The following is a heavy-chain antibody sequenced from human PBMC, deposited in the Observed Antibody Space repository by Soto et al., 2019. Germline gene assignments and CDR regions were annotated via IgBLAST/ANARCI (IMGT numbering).Heavy chain of an antibody. V-gene: IGHV3-30-3*01. CDR1: GFTFSSYA. Sequence: QVQLVESGGGVVQPGRSLRLSCAASGFTFSSYAMHWVRQAPGKGLEWVAVISYDGSNKYYADSVKGRFTISRDNSKNTLYLQMNSLRAEDTAVYYRAREGGSYYNYFDYWGQGTLVTVSS. J-gene: IGHJ4*02. CDR3: AREGGSYYNYFDY. CDR2: ISYDGSNK. D-gene: IGHD1-26*01.